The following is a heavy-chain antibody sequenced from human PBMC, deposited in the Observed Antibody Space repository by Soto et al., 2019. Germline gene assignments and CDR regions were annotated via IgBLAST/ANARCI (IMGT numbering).Heavy chain of an antibody. J-gene: IGHJ5*02. CDR2: ISAYNGNT. V-gene: IGHV1-18*01. Sequence: ASVKVSCKASGYTFTSYGISWVRQAPGQGLEWMGWISAYNGNTNYAQKFQGRVTITADKSTSTAYMELSSLRSEDTAVYYCARAPEYYDILTGSNWFDPWG. CDR3: ARAPEYYDILTGSNWFDP. CDR1: GYTFTSYG. D-gene: IGHD3-9*01.